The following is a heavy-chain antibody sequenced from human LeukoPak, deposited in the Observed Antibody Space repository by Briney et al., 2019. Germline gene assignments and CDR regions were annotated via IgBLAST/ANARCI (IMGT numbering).Heavy chain of an antibody. CDR1: GYTLTELS. D-gene: IGHD6-13*01. V-gene: IGHV1-24*01. Sequence: ASVKVSCKVSGYTLTELSMHWVRQAPGKGLEWMGGFDPEDGETIYAQKFQGRVTMTEDTSTDTAYMELSSLRSEDTAVYYCARDQLAVGIAAVLYWGQGTLVTVSS. CDR2: FDPEDGET. CDR3: ARDQLAVGIAAVLY. J-gene: IGHJ4*02.